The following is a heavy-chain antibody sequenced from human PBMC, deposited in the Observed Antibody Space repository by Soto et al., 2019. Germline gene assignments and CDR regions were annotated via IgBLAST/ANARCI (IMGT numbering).Heavy chain of an antibody. CDR3: ARYSSSTPLYGMDV. Sequence: LSLTCSVSGGSIVSYYWNWIRQSPGKGLEWLGYIYYSGSTNYNPSLKSRVSISVDTSKNQSSLKLTSVTAADTAVYYCARYSSSTPLYGMDVWGPGTTVTVSS. CDR1: GGSIVSYY. V-gene: IGHV4-59*01. D-gene: IGHD6-6*01. CDR2: IYYSGST. J-gene: IGHJ6*02.